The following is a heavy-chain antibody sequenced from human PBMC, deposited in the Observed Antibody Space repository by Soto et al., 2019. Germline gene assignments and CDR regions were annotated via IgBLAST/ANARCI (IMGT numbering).Heavy chain of an antibody. D-gene: IGHD1-26*01. Sequence: QVQLVQSGAEVTKPGSSVKVSCKASGGTFSSYSINWVRQAPGQGLEWMGEIIPIFGTANYAQKFQGGVTITADESTSTAYMELSSLSSEDTAVYYCARDGGRHSGGIDYWGQGTLVTVS. CDR3: ARDGGRHSGGIDY. CDR1: GGTFSSYS. J-gene: IGHJ4*02. CDR2: IIPIFGTA. V-gene: IGHV1-69*01.